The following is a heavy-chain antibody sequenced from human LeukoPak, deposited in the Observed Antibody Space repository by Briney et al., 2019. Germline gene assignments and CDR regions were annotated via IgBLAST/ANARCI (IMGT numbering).Heavy chain of an antibody. CDR2: IYYSGST. D-gene: IGHD1-26*01. J-gene: IGHJ4*02. V-gene: IGHV4-59*01. Sequence: SETLSLTCIVSGGSISSYYWSWIRQPPGKGLEWIGYIYYSGSTNYNPSLKSRVTISVGTSKNQFSLKLSSVTAADTAVYYCARDSRGSYLGSWGQGTLVTVSS. CDR1: GGSISSYY. CDR3: ARDSRGSYLGS.